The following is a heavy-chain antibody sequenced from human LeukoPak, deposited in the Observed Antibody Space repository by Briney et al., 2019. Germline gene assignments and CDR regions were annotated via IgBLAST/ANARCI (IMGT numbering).Heavy chain of an antibody. CDR2: ISAYNGNT. D-gene: IGHD6-13*01. V-gene: IGHV1-18*01. CDR1: GYTFTSYG. Sequence: ASVKVSCKASGYTFTSYGISWVRQAPGQGLEWMGWISAYNGNTNYAQKLQGRVTMTTDTSTSTAYMELRSLRSDDTAVYYCARDISIAAAGSDAFDIWGQGTMVTVSS. CDR3: ARDISIAAAGSDAFDI. J-gene: IGHJ3*02.